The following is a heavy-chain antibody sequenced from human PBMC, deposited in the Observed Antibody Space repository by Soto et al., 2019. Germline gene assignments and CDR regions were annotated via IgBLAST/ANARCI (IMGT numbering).Heavy chain of an antibody. V-gene: IGHV1-18*04. CDR1: GYTFTGYY. CDR2: ISAYNGNT. Sequence: ASVKVSCKASGYTFTGYYMHWVRQAPGQGLEWMGWISAYNGNTNYAQKLQGRVTMTTDTSTSTAYMELRSLRSDDTAVYYCARDYTSRDFWSGYYSGTYNWFDPWGQGTLVTVSS. CDR3: ARDYTSRDFWSGYYSGTYNWFDP. J-gene: IGHJ5*02. D-gene: IGHD3-3*01.